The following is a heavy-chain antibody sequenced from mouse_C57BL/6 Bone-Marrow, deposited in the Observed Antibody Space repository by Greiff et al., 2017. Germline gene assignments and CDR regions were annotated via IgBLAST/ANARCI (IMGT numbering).Heavy chain of an antibody. CDR2: INPNNGGT. CDR1: GYTFTDYY. J-gene: IGHJ1*03. D-gene: IGHD2-1*01. V-gene: IGHV1-26*01. Sequence: EVQLQQSGPELVKPGASVKISCKASGYTFTDYYMNWVKQSHGKSLEWIGDINPNNGGTSYNQKFKGKATLTVDKSSSTAYMELRSLTSEDSAVYYCAIYPSLYYGNYGDVWGTGTTVTVSS. CDR3: AIYPSLYYGNYGDV.